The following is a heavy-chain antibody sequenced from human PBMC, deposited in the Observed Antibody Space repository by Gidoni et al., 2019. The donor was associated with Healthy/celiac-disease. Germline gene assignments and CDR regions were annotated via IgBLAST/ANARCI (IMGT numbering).Heavy chain of an antibody. D-gene: IGHD5-12*01. V-gene: IGHV4-61*02. CDR3: ARGTDSAYSGYDYSLPDNWFDP. CDR1: GGSISSGSYY. Sequence: QVQLQESGPGLVKPSQTLSLTCTVSGGSISSGSYYWSWIRQPAGKGLEWIGRIYTSGSTNYNPSLKSRVTISVDTSKNQFSLKLSSVTAADTAVYYCARGTDSAYSGYDYSLPDNWFDPWGQGTLVTVSS. J-gene: IGHJ5*02. CDR2: IYTSGST.